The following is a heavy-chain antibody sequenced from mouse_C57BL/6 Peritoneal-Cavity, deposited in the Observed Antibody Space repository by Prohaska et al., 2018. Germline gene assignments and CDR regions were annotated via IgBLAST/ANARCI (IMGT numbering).Heavy chain of an antibody. CDR1: GIDFSRYW. D-gene: IGHD4-1*02. CDR2: IKPDSSTI. J-gene: IGHJ2*01. V-gene: IGHV4-1*01. Sequence: EVKLLQSGGGLVQPGGSLKLSCAASGIDFSRYWMSWVRRAPGKGLEWIGEIKPDSSTINYAPSLKDKFIISRDNAKSTLDLQIGKVRSEDTAIYYCARQLGTSGDYWGQGTTLTVSA. CDR3: ARQLGTSGDY.